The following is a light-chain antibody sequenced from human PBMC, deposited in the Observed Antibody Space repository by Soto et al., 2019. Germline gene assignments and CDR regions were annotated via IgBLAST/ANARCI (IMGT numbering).Light chain of an antibody. CDR3: QQHSNWPLT. CDR1: QSVSSSY. CDR2: GAS. Sequence: EIVWTQSPGTLSLSPEERATLSCRASQSVSSSYLAWYQQKPGQAPRLLIYGASTRATGIPARFSGSGSGTDFTLTISRLEPEDFAVYYCQQHSNWPLTFGEGTKVDI. V-gene: IGKV3D-20*02. J-gene: IGKJ4*01.